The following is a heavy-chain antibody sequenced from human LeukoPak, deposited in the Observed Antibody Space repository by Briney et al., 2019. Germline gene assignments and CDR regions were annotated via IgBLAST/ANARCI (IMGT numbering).Heavy chain of an antibody. Sequence: KSGGSLRISCATSGFSLKAYAMHRIRQAPGKGLEWVATVAHDGVNKYYLDSVKGRFTISRDSSDTLDLQMNSLRPEDTAVYYCARDWGASEWYNWFDPWGQGTLVIVDS. D-gene: IGHD4/OR15-4a*01. CDR1: GFSLKAYA. J-gene: IGHJ5*02. CDR2: VAHDGVNK. V-gene: IGHV3-30*19. CDR3: ARDWGASEWYNWFDP.